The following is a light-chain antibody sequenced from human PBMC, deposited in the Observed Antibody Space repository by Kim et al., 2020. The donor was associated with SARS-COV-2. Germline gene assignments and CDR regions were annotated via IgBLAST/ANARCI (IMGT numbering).Light chain of an antibody. J-gene: IGLJ3*02. CDR3: AAWDDSLRGLL. CDR1: SSNIGSNT. V-gene: IGLV1-44*01. CDR2: GFN. Sequence: GQRVTIACSGGSSNIGSNTVTWYQHFPGAAPKLLVSGFNQRPSGVPDRFSGSKSGASASLAISGLQSEDEADYYCAAWDDSLRGLLFGGGTKLTVL.